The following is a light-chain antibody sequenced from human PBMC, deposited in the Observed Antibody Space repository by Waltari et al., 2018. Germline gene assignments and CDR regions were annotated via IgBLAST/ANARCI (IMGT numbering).Light chain of an antibody. CDR2: EAS. V-gene: IGKV1-5*03. CDR3: QQFNTYPIP. Sequence: DIQMIQSPSTLSASVADRVPITCRASHSISTWLAWYQQKPGKAPKLLIYEASSVENGVPSRFSGSGSGTEFTLTISSLQPDDFATYYCQQFNTYPIPFGRGTKVDIK. J-gene: IGKJ3*01. CDR1: HSISTW.